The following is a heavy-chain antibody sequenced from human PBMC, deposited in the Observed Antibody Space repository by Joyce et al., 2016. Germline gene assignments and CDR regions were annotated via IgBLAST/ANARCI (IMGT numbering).Heavy chain of an antibody. CDR1: GITVSSSY. J-gene: IGHJ6*02. V-gene: IGHV3-66*02. CDR2: IDRGGKT. Sequence: EVQLVESGGGLVQPGGSLRLSCAASGITVSSSYINWVRQGPGKGLDWVSVIDRGGKTYYADSVKGRFTISRDNSKNTVYLQMDSLRVEDTAVYYCATWPIWLYNGVDVWGQGTTVTVSS. CDR3: ATWPIWLYNGVDV. D-gene: IGHD5-18*01.